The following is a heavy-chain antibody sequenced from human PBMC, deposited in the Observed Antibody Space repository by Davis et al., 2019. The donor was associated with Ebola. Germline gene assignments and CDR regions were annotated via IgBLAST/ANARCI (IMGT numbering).Heavy chain of an antibody. CDR3: ARDWGSGSYYAAYAFDI. J-gene: IGHJ3*02. V-gene: IGHV3-30*04. CDR2: ISYVGIKK. D-gene: IGHD1-26*01. CDR1: GFTFSSYA. Sequence: GSLRLSCASSGFTFSSYAMHWVRQAPGMGLEWVAFISYVGIKKYYADSVKGRFTISRDNSKNTLILQMNSLRAEDTAVYYCARDWGSGSYYAAYAFDIWGQGTMVTASS.